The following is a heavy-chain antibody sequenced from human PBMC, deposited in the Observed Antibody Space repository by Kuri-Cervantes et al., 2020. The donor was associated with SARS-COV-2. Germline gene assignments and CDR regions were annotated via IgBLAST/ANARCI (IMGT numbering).Heavy chain of an antibody. J-gene: IGHJ4*02. CDR2: IIPIFGTA. D-gene: IGHD1-1*01. CDR1: GGTFCSYA. CDR3: ARDRT. V-gene: IGHV1-69*13. Sequence: SWKFSCKASGGTFCSYAISWLRQAPGQGPEWMGGIIPIFGTANYAQKFQGRVTMTADESTSTAYMELSSLRSEDTAVYYCARDRTWGQGTLVTVSS.